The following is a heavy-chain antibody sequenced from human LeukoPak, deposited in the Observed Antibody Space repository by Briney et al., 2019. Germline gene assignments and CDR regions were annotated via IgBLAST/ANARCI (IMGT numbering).Heavy chain of an antibody. D-gene: IGHD3-10*01. CDR1: GFTFSSYS. V-gene: IGHV3-21*01. CDR3: ARVIFRGATEGYYYYYGLDV. CDR2: ISGGSSYI. J-gene: IGHJ6*02. Sequence: GGSLRLSCAASGFTFSSYSMSWVRQAPGKGLEWVSSISGGSSYIYYVDSVKGRFTLSRDNAKNSLYLQMNSLRAEDTAVYYCARVIFRGATEGYYYYYGLDVWGQGTTVTLSS.